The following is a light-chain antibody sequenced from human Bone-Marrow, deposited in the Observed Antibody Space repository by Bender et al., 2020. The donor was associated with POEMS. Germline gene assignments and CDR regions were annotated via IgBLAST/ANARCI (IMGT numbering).Light chain of an antibody. CDR3: ATWDDTLNGWV. CDR2: SNN. J-gene: IGLJ3*02. CDR1: DSNIGENY. V-gene: IGLV1-47*01. Sequence: QSVVTQPPSTSGTPGQTVTISCSGSDSNIGENYVFWYQLPPGTAPKLLIYSNNQRPSGVPDRFSGSKSGTSASLAISGLRSDDEAEYYCATWDDTLNGWVFGGGTKVTVL.